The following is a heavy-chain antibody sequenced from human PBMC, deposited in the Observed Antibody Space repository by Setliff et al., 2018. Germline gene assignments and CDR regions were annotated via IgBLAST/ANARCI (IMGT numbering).Heavy chain of an antibody. D-gene: IGHD3-9*01. Sequence: GESLKISCKGSGYSFTNYWIGWVRQMPGKGLEWMGIIYPGDSNTRYSPSFQGQVTISADKSITTAYLQWSSLKASDNAMYYCARRTSQIRYFDWSYPHDAFDIWGQGTMVTVSS. J-gene: IGHJ3*02. CDR2: IYPGDSNT. V-gene: IGHV5-51*01. CDR1: GYSFTNYW. CDR3: ARRTSQIRYFDWSYPHDAFDI.